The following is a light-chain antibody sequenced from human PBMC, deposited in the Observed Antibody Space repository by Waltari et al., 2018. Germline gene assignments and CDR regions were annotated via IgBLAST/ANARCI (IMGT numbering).Light chain of an antibody. Sequence: QSALTQPASVSGSPGQSLTIACTATRSDVGGCNAVSWYQQHPGKAPKPMSYEVSNRASGVSNRFSGSKSGNTAALTISGLQAEDEADYYCSSYTSSSTHLFGGGTKLTVL. V-gene: IGLV2-14*01. J-gene: IGLJ2*01. CDR1: RSDVGGCNA. CDR2: EVS. CDR3: SSYTSSSTHL.